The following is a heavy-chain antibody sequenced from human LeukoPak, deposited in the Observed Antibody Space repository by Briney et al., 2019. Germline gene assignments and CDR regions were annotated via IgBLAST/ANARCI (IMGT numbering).Heavy chain of an antibody. Sequence: ASVKVSCKASGYTFTGYYMHWVRQAPGQGLEWMGRINPNSGGTNYAQKFQGRVTMTRDTSISTAYMGLSRLRSDDTAVYYCARDTDLWFGSIDYWGQGTLVTVSS. CDR2: INPNSGGT. V-gene: IGHV1-2*02. D-gene: IGHD3-10*01. CDR1: GYTFTGYY. CDR3: ARDTDLWFGSIDY. J-gene: IGHJ4*02.